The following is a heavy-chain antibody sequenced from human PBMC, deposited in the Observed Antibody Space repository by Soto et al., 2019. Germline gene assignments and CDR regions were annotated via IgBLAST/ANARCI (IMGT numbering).Heavy chain of an antibody. J-gene: IGHJ4*02. D-gene: IGHD3-22*01. Sequence: PGGSLRLSCAASGFTFSSYSMNWVRQAPGKGLEWVSYISSSSSTIYYADSVKGRFTISRDNAKNSLYLQMNSLRDEDTAVYYCARDPHYYYDSSAPDYWGQGTLVTVSS. CDR2: ISSSSSTI. V-gene: IGHV3-48*02. CDR1: GFTFSSYS. CDR3: ARDPHYYYDSSAPDY.